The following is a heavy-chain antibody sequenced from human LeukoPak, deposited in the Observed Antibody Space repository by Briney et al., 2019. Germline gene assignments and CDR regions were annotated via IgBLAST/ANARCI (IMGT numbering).Heavy chain of an antibody. Sequence: SGTLSLTRAVSGGSISSSNWWSWVRQPPGKGLEWIGEIYHSGSTNYNPSLKSRVTISVDKSKNQFSLKLSSVTAADTAVYYCARGAYDILTGYYANWFDPWGQGTLVTVSS. CDR2: IYHSGST. J-gene: IGHJ5*02. D-gene: IGHD3-9*01. CDR3: ARGAYDILTGYYANWFDP. CDR1: GGSISSSNW. V-gene: IGHV4-4*02.